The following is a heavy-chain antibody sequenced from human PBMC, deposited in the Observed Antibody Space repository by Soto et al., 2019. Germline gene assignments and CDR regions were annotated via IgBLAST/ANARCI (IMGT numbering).Heavy chain of an antibody. Sequence: QVQLVQSGAEVKKPGSSVKVSCKASGGTFSSYTISWVRQAPGQGLEWMGRIIPILGIANYAQKFQGRVTITADKSTSTAYMELSSLRSEDTAVYYCARDYRTFAARTFRAFDIWGQGTMVTVSS. CDR1: GGTFSSYT. CDR3: ARDYRTFAARTFRAFDI. CDR2: IIPILGIA. V-gene: IGHV1-69*08. D-gene: IGHD6-6*01. J-gene: IGHJ3*02.